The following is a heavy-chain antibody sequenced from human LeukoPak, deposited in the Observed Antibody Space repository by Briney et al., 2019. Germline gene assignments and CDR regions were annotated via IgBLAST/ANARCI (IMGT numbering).Heavy chain of an antibody. CDR1: GGSISSHY. CDR3: ARGATGGSQHYFDY. V-gene: IGHV4-59*11. Sequence: PSETLSLTCTVSGGSISSHYWSWIRQPPGKGLEWIGYIYYSGSTNYNPSLKSRVTISVDTSKNQFSLKLSSVTAADTAVYYCARGATGGSQHYFDYWGQGTLVTVSS. J-gene: IGHJ4*02. D-gene: IGHD2-15*01. CDR2: IYYSGST.